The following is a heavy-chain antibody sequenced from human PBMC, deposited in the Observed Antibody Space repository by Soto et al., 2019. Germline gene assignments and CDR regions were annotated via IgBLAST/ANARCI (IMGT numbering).Heavy chain of an antibody. D-gene: IGHD1-26*01. J-gene: IGHJ4*02. CDR3: GRDKWTRSLDN. CDR1: GFTFSSHA. Sequence: GGSLRLSFAASGFTFSSHAMDWVRQAPGKGLEWVSAISGTGASTYYADSVKGRFTISRDDPKSTLYLQMDSLRVEDTAVYYCGRDKWTRSLDNWGQGTLVTVSS. CDR2: ISGTGAST. V-gene: IGHV3-23*01.